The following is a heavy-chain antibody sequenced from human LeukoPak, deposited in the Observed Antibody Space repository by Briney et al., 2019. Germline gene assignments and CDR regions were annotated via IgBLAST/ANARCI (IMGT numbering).Heavy chain of an antibody. Sequence: SETLSLTCTVSGGSIRTDGSYWAWVRQPPGKGLEWIGSIYIDGITHYNSSLQSRVTLSIDTSKNQFSLKLTSVTAADTAVFYCARLFTRAWEYRYGMDVWGQGTAVTVSS. D-gene: IGHD1-26*01. CDR1: GGSIRTDGSY. CDR2: IYIDGIT. J-gene: IGHJ6*02. CDR3: ARLFTRAWEYRYGMDV. V-gene: IGHV4-39*01.